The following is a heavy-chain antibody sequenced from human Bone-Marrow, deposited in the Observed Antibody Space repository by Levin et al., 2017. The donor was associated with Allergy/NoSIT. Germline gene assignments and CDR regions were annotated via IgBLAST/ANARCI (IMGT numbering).Heavy chain of an antibody. CDR3: AREMAETAADTFDM. CDR1: GFTFSFYA. Sequence: ASVKVSCKTSGFTFSFYAFTWVRQAPGQGLEWVGWISPYNGDTKYAQKLQDRITMTTDTSTSTVYMELRSLRSDDTAVYYCAREMAETAADTFDMWGQGTLVTVSS. J-gene: IGHJ3*02. CDR2: ISPYNGDT. V-gene: IGHV1-18*01. D-gene: IGHD2-8*01.